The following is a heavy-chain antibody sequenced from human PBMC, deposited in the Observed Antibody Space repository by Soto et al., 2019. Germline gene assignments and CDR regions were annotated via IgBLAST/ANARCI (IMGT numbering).Heavy chain of an antibody. CDR2: INHSGST. CDR1: GGSFSGYY. D-gene: IGHD3-9*01. CDR3: ARAKSLRYRYDY. V-gene: IGHV4-34*01. Sequence: SETLSLTCAVYGGSFSGYYWSWIRQPPGKGLEWIGEINHSGSTNYNPSLKSRVTISVDTSKNQFSLKLSSVTAADTAVYYCARAKSLRYRYDYWGQGTLVTVSS. J-gene: IGHJ4*02.